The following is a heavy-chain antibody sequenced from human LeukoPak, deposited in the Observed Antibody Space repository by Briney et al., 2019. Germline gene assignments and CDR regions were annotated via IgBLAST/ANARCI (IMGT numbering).Heavy chain of an antibody. V-gene: IGHV3-66*01. J-gene: IGHJ6*02. CDR2: IYSGGST. CDR3: ARLQWGVGLDV. CDR1: GFNVRNNY. D-gene: IGHD3-16*01. Sequence: GGSLRLSCAASGFNVRNNYMTWVRQAPGKGLEWVSVIYSGGSTFYADSVKGRFTISRDNSKNTLYLQMNSLRAEDTAVYYCARLQWGVGLDVWGQGTTVTVSS.